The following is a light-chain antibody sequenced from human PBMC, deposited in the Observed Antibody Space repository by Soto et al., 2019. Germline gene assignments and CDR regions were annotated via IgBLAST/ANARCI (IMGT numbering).Light chain of an antibody. CDR2: AAS. CDR1: QTINNY. J-gene: IGKJ4*01. Sequence: DIQMTQSPSSLSASVGDRVTITCRASQTINNYLNWYQQKPGKAPKLLIYAASSLQGGVPSRFSGSGSGTDITLTISSLQREDCAIYYCQQSSSTVLPFGGGTKVEI. V-gene: IGKV1-39*01. CDR3: QQSSSTVLP.